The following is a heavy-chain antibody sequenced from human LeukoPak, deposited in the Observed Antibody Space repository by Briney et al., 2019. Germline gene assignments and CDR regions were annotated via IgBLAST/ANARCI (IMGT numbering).Heavy chain of an antibody. CDR2: IYHSGST. V-gene: IGHV4-38-2*02. D-gene: IGHD6-13*01. CDR3: ASVQQLWYFDY. Sequence: SETLSLTYTVSGYSISSGYYWGWIRQPPGKGLEWIGSIYHSGSTYYNPSLKSRVIISVDTSKNQFSLKLSSVTAADTAVYYCASVQQLWYFDYWGQGTLVTVSS. CDR1: GYSISSGYY. J-gene: IGHJ4*02.